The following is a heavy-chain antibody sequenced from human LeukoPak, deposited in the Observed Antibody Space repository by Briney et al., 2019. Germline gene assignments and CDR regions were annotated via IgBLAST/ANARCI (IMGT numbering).Heavy chain of an antibody. D-gene: IGHD4-11*01. Sequence: SETLSLTCTVSGGSISTYYWSWIRQPPGKGLEWIGYIYYSGSTNYDPSLKSRVTISVDMSKNEFSLKLTSVTAADTAVYYCAKDPRTTVTTDYGYWGQGTLVTVSS. V-gene: IGHV4-59*01. CDR1: GGSISTYY. J-gene: IGHJ4*02. CDR2: IYYSGST. CDR3: AKDPRTTVTTDYGY.